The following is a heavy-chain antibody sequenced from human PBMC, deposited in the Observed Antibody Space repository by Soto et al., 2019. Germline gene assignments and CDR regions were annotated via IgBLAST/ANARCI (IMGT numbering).Heavy chain of an antibody. Sequence: PXGCLRLTCAASGFNFSSYAMNWVRQAPGKGLDWVSSISNSNRYIYYADSLKGRFTISRDDAKNSLFLEINSLRADDTAVYSCARDRCSGGSCYRTYAFDIWGQGTRVTVSS. V-gene: IGHV3-21*01. CDR1: GFNFSSYA. CDR3: ARDRCSGGSCYRTYAFDI. CDR2: ISNSNRYI. D-gene: IGHD2-15*01. J-gene: IGHJ3*02.